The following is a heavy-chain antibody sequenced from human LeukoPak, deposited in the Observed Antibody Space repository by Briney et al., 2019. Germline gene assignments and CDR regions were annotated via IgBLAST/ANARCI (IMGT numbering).Heavy chain of an antibody. V-gene: IGHV1-2*02. CDR2: INPNSGST. Sequence: GASVKVSCKASGYTFTGYYMHWVRQAPGQGLEWMGWINPNSGSTNYAQKFQGRVTMTRDTSISTAYMELSRLRSDDTAVYYCARDPREDTAMVFDYWGQGTLVTVSS. J-gene: IGHJ4*02. CDR3: ARDPREDTAMVFDY. D-gene: IGHD5-18*01. CDR1: GYTFTGYY.